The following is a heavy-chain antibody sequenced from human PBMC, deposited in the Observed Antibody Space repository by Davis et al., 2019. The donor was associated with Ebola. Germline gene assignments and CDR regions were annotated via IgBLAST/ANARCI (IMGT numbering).Heavy chain of an antibody. D-gene: IGHD2-15*01. CDR1: GFGFSSYA. Sequence: PGGSLRLSCAASGFGFSSYAMNWVRQAPGRGLEWVSSISLGGDRIQYADSVKGRFTISRDNSKNTLYLQMNSLRTEDTAVYYCAREGRGCSGGSCYSDFDYWGQGTLVTVSS. J-gene: IGHJ4*02. CDR2: ISLGGDRI. CDR3: AREGRGCSGGSCYSDFDY. V-gene: IGHV3-23*01.